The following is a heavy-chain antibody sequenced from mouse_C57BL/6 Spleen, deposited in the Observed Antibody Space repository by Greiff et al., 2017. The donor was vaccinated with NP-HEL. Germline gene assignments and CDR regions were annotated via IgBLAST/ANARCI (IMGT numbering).Heavy chain of an antibody. CDR3: ARPYYYGSSPWFAY. Sequence: EVMLVESGGGLVQPGGSLSLSCAASGFTFTDYYMSWVRQPPGKALEWLGFIRNKANGYTTEYSASVKGRFTISRDNSQSILYLQMNALRAEDSATYYCARPYYYGSSPWFAYWGQGTLVTVSA. CDR2: IRNKANGYTT. CDR1: GFTFTDYY. V-gene: IGHV7-3*01. J-gene: IGHJ3*01. D-gene: IGHD1-1*01.